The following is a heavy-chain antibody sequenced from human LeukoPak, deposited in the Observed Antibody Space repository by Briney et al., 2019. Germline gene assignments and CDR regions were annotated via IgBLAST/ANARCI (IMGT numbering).Heavy chain of an antibody. CDR1: GYTFTGYY. J-gene: IGHJ4*02. Sequence: ASVKVSCKASGYTFTGYYMHWVRQAPGQGLEWMGRINPNSGGTNYAQKFQGRVTMTRDTSISTAYMELSRLRSDDTAVYYCARVPGYYDSSGPFDYWGQGTLVTVSS. V-gene: IGHV1-2*06. CDR3: ARVPGYYDSSGPFDY. CDR2: INPNSGGT. D-gene: IGHD3-22*01.